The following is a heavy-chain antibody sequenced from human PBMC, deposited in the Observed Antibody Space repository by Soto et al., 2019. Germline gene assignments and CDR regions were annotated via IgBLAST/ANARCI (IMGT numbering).Heavy chain of an antibody. V-gene: IGHV3-15*07. D-gene: IGHD3-10*01. CDR3: TTDLPSGPEDY. J-gene: IGHJ4*02. CDR1: CFTFLNAR. Sequence: GGSLRLSCAASCFTFLNARMNWVRQAPGKGLEWVGRIKSKSDGGTIDYAAPVKGRFTISRDDSKHTLYLQMDSLKTEDTAVYYCTTDLPSGPEDYWGQGT. CDR2: IKSKSDGGTI.